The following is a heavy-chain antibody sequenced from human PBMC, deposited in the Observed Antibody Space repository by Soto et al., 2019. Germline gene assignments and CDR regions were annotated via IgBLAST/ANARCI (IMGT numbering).Heavy chain of an antibody. Sequence: EVQLLESGGGLVQPGGSLRLSCAASGFTFSSYAMTWVRQAPGKGLEWVSALSGSGVSTYYADSVKGRFNISRDNSKNTLYLQMNRLGAEDTAVYYCAKGGGSKDYYDTSGYYLYYYYAMDVWGQGTTVTVSS. D-gene: IGHD3-22*01. V-gene: IGHV3-23*01. CDR2: LSGSGVST. J-gene: IGHJ6*02. CDR3: AKGGGSKDYYDTSGYYLYYYYAMDV. CDR1: GFTFSSYA.